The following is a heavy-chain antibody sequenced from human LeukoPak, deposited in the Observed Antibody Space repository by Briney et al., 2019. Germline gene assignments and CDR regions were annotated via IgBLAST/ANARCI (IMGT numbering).Heavy chain of an antibody. J-gene: IGHJ4*02. CDR2: ISYDGRNE. CDR1: GFTFSSYG. Sequence: GGSLRLSCAASGFTFSSYGIHWVRQAPGKGLEWVAVISYDGRNEYYADSVKGRFTISRDNSKNTLYLQMNSLRAEDTAEYFCAKELQVAGTFDYWGQGTLVTVSS. V-gene: IGHV3-30*18. D-gene: IGHD6-19*01. CDR3: AKELQVAGTFDY.